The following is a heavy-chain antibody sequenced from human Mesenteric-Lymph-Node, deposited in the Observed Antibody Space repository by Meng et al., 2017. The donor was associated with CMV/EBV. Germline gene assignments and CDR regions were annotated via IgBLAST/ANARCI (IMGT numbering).Heavy chain of an antibody. Sequence: GESLKISCAASGFTFNTCGMHWVRQAPGKGLEWVAFIQHDGNNKYYVGSVKGRFTISRDNSKSTVSLQMNSLRAEDTAVYYCAKDQVPVGGYYFYGMDVWGQGTTVTVSS. D-gene: IGHD6-13*01. CDR3: AKDQVPVGGYYFYGMDV. CDR1: GFTFNTCG. J-gene: IGHJ6*02. CDR2: IQHDGNNK. V-gene: IGHV3-30*02.